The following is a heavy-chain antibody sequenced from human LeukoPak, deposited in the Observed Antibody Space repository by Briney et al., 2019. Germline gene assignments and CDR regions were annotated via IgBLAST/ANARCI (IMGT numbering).Heavy chain of an antibody. Sequence: SETLSLTCAVYGGSFSGYYWSWIRQPPGKGLEWIGEINHSGSTNYNPSLKSRVTISVDTSKNQFSLKLSSVTAADTAVCYCARDYDSSLSHWGQGTLVTVSS. J-gene: IGHJ4*02. CDR2: INHSGST. CDR1: GGSFSGYY. D-gene: IGHD3-22*01. V-gene: IGHV4-34*01. CDR3: ARDYDSSLSH.